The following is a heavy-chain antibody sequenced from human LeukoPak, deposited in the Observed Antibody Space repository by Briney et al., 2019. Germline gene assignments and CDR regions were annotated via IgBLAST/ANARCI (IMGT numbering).Heavy chain of an antibody. Sequence: PGGSLRLSCAASGFTFSTYWMHWVRRAPGKGLVWVSQINTDGSVTTYADSVKGRFTISRDNAKNTLYLQMNSLRAEDTAVYYCARCTYASDGSGYWGQGTLVTVSS. CDR3: ARCTYASDGSGY. CDR1: GFTFSTYW. D-gene: IGHD3-16*01. J-gene: IGHJ4*02. V-gene: IGHV3-74*01. CDR2: INTDGSVT.